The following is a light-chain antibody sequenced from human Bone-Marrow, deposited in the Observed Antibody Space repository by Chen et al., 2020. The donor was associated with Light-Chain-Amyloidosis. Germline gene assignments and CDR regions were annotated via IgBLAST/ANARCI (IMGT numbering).Light chain of an antibody. CDR2: DDS. CDR1: NIGSTS. Sequence: SYVLTQPSSLSVAPGQPPTIACGGNNIGSTSVHWYQQTPGQAPLLVVYDDSDRPSGIPARLSGSNSGNTATLTISRVEAGDEADYYCQVWDRSSDRPVFGGGTKLTVL. V-gene: IGLV3-21*02. CDR3: QVWDRSSDRPV. J-gene: IGLJ3*02.